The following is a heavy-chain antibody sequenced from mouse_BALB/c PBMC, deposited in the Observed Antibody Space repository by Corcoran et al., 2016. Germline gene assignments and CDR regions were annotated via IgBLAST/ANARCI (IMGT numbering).Heavy chain of an antibody. CDR1: GYTFTSYV. Sequence: EVQLQQSGPELVTPGASVKMSCKASGYTFTSYVMHWVKQKPGQGLEWIGYIYPYNDGTKYNEKFKGKATLTSDKSSSAVYMEFSSLTSEDSAVYYCAREVPGGNPFDYWGQGTTLTVSS. CDR2: IYPYNDGT. V-gene: IGHV1S136*01. D-gene: IGHD2-1*01. J-gene: IGHJ2*01. CDR3: AREVPGGNPFDY.